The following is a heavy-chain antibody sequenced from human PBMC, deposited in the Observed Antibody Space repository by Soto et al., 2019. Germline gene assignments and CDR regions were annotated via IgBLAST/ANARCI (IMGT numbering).Heavy chain of an antibody. J-gene: IGHJ4*02. V-gene: IGHV3-64*01. Sequence: PGGSLSLSCAASGFTFSSYAMHWVRQAPGKGLEYVSAISSNGGSTYYANSVKGRFTISRDNSKNTLYLQMGSLRAEDMAVYYCARGTPSGSYYFDYWGQGTLVTV. CDR1: GFTFSSYA. D-gene: IGHD1-26*01. CDR3: ARGTPSGSYYFDY. CDR2: ISSNGGST.